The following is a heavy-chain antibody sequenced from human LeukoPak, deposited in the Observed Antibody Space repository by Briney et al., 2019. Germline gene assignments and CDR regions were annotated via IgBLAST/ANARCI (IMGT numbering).Heavy chain of an antibody. D-gene: IGHD2-15*01. V-gene: IGHV1-2*02. CDR1: GGTFSSYA. J-gene: IGHJ4*02. CDR2: INPNSGGT. CDR3: ARERTLTSCYDY. Sequence: ASVKVSCKASGGTFSSYAISWVRQAPGQGLEWMGWINPNSGGTNYAQKFQGRVTMTRDTSISTAYMELSRLRSDDTAVYYCARERTLTSCYDYWGQGTLVTVSS.